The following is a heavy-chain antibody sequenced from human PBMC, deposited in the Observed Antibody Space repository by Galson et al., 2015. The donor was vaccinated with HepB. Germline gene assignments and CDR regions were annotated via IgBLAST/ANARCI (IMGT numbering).Heavy chain of an antibody. CDR1: GFTLTDAW. Sequence: SLRLSCAASGFTLTDAWMNWVRQAPGKGLQWVGRIKNKNHGETTDFAAPVKGRFTISRDDSENTLYLQMTSLKTEDTAVYYCTTDPAPYYYQSGGYGPPPAWEPYYYFGMDVWGQGTTVIVSS. CDR2: IKNKNHGETT. V-gene: IGHV3-15*07. J-gene: IGHJ6*02. D-gene: IGHD3-22*01. CDR3: TTDPAPYYYQSGGYGPPPAWEPYYYFGMDV.